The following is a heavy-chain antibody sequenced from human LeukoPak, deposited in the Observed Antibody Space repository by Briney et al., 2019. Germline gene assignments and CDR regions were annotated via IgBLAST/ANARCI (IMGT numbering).Heavy chain of an antibody. CDR1: GYSFTSYW. V-gene: IGHV5-51*01. D-gene: IGHD2-2*01. Sequence: GESLKISCKGSGYSFTSYWIGWVRPMPGKGLEWMGIIYPGDSDTRYSPSFQGQVTISADKSISTAYLQWSSLKASGTAMYYCARQPADKDEVPGPWGQGTLVTVSS. J-gene: IGHJ5*02. CDR2: IYPGDSDT. CDR3: ARQPADKDEVPGP.